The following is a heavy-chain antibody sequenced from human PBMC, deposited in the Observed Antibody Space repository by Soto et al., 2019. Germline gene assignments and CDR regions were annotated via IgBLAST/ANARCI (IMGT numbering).Heavy chain of an antibody. Sequence: QVPLVQSGAEVKKPGASVKVSCKVSGYTLTELSMHWVRQAPGKGLEWMGGFDPEDGETIYAQKFQGRVTMTEDTSTDTAYMELSSLRSEDTAVYYCATAHSSSWYISNWFDPWGQGTLVTVSS. V-gene: IGHV1-24*01. CDR1: GYTLTELS. J-gene: IGHJ5*02. CDR3: ATAHSSSWYISNWFDP. D-gene: IGHD6-13*01. CDR2: FDPEDGET.